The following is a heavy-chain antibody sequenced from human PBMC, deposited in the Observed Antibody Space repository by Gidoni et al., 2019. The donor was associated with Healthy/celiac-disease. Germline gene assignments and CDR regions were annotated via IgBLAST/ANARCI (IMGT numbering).Heavy chain of an antibody. V-gene: IGHV1-69*01. Sequence: QVQLVQSGAEVKKPGASVKVSWKASGGTFSSYAISWVRQAPGKGLAWMGGIIPIFGTANFAQKFQGRVTITADESTSTAYMELSSLRSEDTAVYYCASGKQLLNWFDPWGQGTLVTVSS. CDR2: IIPIFGTA. D-gene: IGHD6-6*01. CDR3: ASGKQLLNWFDP. J-gene: IGHJ5*02. CDR1: GGTFSSYA.